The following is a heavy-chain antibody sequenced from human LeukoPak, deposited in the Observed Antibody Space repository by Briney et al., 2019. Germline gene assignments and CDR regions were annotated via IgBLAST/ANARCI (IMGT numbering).Heavy chain of an antibody. CDR2: IYYSGST. Sequence: SESLSLTCTVSGGSVSSGSYFWSWIRQPPGKGLEWIGYIYYSGSTNYNPSLKSRVTISVDTSKNQFSLKLSSVTAADTAVYYCARDDGSAGGTDAFDIWGQGTMVTVSS. V-gene: IGHV4-61*01. J-gene: IGHJ3*02. CDR3: ARDDGSAGGTDAFDI. CDR1: GGSVSSGSYF. D-gene: IGHD1-1*01.